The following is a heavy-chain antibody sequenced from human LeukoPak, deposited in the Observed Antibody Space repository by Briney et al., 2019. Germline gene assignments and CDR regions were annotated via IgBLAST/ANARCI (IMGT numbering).Heavy chain of an antibody. CDR3: ARVAAAAAFDY. V-gene: IGHV4-34*01. CDR1: GGSFSGYY. J-gene: IGHJ4*02. Sequence: PSETLSLTCAVYGGSFSGYYWSWIRQPPGKGLEWIGEINHSGSTNYNPSLKSRVTISVDTSKNQFSLKLSSMTAADTAVYYCARVAAAAAFDYWGQGTLATVSS. D-gene: IGHD6-13*01. CDR2: INHSGST.